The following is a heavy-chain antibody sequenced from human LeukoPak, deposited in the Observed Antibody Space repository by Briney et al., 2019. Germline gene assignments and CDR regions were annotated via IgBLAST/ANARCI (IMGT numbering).Heavy chain of an antibody. CDR3: ATGISGAAERFDS. Sequence: SETLSLTCTVSGGSISRYYWSWIRQPPGKGLEWIGYIYSSGSTNYSPSLNGRVTISLDTSENQFSLRLRSVDAADTAVYDCATGISGAAERFDSWGQGSLVTVSS. CDR2: IYSSGST. CDR1: GGSISRYY. D-gene: IGHD1-26*01. J-gene: IGHJ5*01. V-gene: IGHV4-59*01.